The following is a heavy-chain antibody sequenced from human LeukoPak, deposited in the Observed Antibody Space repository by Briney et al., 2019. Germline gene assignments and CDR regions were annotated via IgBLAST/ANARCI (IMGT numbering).Heavy chain of an antibody. CDR2: ISHDGSHT. CDR1: GLTFSSFS. D-gene: IGHD4-23*01. J-gene: IGHJ4*02. V-gene: IGHV3-30*04. CDR3: ARDPNSLADYGGDYFDH. Sequence: GGSLRLSCVASGLTFSSFSMHWVRQAPGNGLEWVAFISHDGSHTSYADSVRGRFTISRDNSKNTLSLQMNTLRPEDTALFYCARDPNSLADYGGDYFDHWGQGTLVTVSS.